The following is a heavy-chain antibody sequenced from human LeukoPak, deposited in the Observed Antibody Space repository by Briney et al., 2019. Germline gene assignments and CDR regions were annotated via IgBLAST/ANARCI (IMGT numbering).Heavy chain of an antibody. D-gene: IGHD6-19*01. J-gene: IGHJ4*02. CDR1: GGTFSSYA. CDR2: IIPIFGTA. CDR3: ARDLQQWLVPADFDY. Sequence: ASVKVSCKASGGTFSSYAISWVRQAPGQGLEWMGGIIPIFGTANYAQKFQGRVTITADESTSTAYMELSSLRSDDTAVYYCARDLQQWLVPADFDYWGQGTLVTVSS. V-gene: IGHV1-69*13.